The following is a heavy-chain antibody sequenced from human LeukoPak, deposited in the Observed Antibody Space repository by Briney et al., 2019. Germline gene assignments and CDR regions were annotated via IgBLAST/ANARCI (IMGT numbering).Heavy chain of an antibody. V-gene: IGHV1-8*02. D-gene: IGHD1-26*01. CDR3: ASIGSGAVQGY. CDR2: MNPNSGNT. CDR1: GYTFTSYD. Sequence: GASVKVSCKASGYTFTSYDINWVRQATGQGLEWMGWMNPNSGNTGYAQKFQGRVTMTTDTSTSTAYMELRSLRSDDTAVYYCASIGSGAVQGYWGQGTLVTVSS. J-gene: IGHJ4*02.